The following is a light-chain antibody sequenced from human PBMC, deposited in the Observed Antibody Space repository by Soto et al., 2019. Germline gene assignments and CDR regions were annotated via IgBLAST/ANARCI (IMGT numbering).Light chain of an antibody. V-gene: IGLV1-47*01. CDR2: RNN. CDR3: AAWDAGVSGPA. Sequence: QSVLTQPPSASGTPGQRVTISCSGSSSNIGSKYVYWYQQLPGTAPKLLMYRNNQRHSGVPDRFSGSKSGTSASLAISGLRSEDEADYYCAAWDAGVSGPAFGGGTQLTVL. J-gene: IGLJ2*01. CDR1: SSNIGSKY.